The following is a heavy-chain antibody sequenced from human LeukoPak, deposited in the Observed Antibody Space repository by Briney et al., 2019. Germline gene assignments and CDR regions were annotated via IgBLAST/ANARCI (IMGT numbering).Heavy chain of an antibody. CDR2: IYYSGST. Sequence: SETLSLTCTVSGGSISSSSYYWGWIRQPPGKGLEWIGSIYYSGSTYYNPSLKSRVTISVDTSKNQFSLKLSSVTAADTAVYYCARDRGDSSSWYYFDYWGQGTLVTVSS. J-gene: IGHJ4*02. D-gene: IGHD6-13*01. CDR1: GGSISSSSYY. CDR3: ARDRGDSSSWYYFDY. V-gene: IGHV4-39*07.